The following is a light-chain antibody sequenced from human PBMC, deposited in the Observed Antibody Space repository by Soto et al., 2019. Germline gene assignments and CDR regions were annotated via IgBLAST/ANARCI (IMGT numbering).Light chain of an antibody. Sequence: QSALTQPRSVSGSPGQSVTISCTGTSSDVGRYNFVSWYQQHPDKAPNLMIYDVIKRPSGVPDRFSGSKSGNTASLTIYGLQAEDEADYHCCSYAGSYTHVFGTGTKVTV. CDR3: CSYAGSYTHV. CDR1: SSDVGRYNF. CDR2: DVI. V-gene: IGLV2-11*01. J-gene: IGLJ1*01.